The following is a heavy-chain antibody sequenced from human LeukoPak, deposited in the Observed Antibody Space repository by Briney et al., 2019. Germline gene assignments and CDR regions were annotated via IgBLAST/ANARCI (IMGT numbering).Heavy chain of an antibody. CDR3: AYSSGWARSDAFDI. CDR2: IYYSGST. CDR1: GGSISSYY. V-gene: IGHV4-39*07. Sequence: SETLSLTCTVSGGSISSYYWGWIRQPPGKGLEWIGSIYYSGSTYYNPSLKSRVTISVDTSKNQFSLKLSSVTAADTAVYYCAYSSGWARSDAFDIWGQGTMVTVSS. D-gene: IGHD6-19*01. J-gene: IGHJ3*02.